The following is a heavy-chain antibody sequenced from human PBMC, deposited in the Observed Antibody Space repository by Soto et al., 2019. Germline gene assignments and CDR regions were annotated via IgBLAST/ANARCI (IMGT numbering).Heavy chain of an antibody. D-gene: IGHD5-12*01. CDR2: IYSGGST. CDR1: GFTVSSNY. CDR3: ASGYSGYDPPFDY. Sequence: EVQLVESGGGLVQPGGSLRLSCAASGFTVSSNYMSWVRQAPGKGLEWVSVIYSGGSTYYADSVKGRFTISRDNSKNTLYLQMNSLRAEDTAVYYCASGYSGYDPPFDYWVQGTLVTVSS. J-gene: IGHJ4*02. V-gene: IGHV3-66*01.